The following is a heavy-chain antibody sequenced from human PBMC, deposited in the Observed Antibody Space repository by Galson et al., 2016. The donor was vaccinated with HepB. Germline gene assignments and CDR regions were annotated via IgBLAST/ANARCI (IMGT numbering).Heavy chain of an antibody. D-gene: IGHD2/OR15-2a*01. CDR3: ARDNRHWFDP. Sequence: SVKVXCKASGXXFTXXXMHXXXQAXXQGLEXMGXINPNSGGTNYAQKFQGWVTMTRDTSISTAYMELRRLRSDDTAVYYXARDNRHWFDPWGQGXXVTV. CDR2: INPNSGGT. CDR1: GXXFTXXX. J-gene: IGHJ5*02. V-gene: IGHV1-2*04.